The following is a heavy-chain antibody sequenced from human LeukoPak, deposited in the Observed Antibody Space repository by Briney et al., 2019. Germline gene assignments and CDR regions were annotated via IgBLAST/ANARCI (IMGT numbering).Heavy chain of an antibody. J-gene: IGHJ4*02. CDR3: AKDHYYDSSGSAPGY. CDR2: ISGSGGST. D-gene: IGHD3-22*01. Sequence: GGSLRLSCAASGFTFSSYAMSWVRQAPGEGLEWVSAISGSGGSTYYADSVKGQFTISRDNSKNTLYLQMNSLRAEDTAVYYCAKDHYYDSSGSAPGYWGQGTLVTVSS. V-gene: IGHV3-23*01. CDR1: GFTFSSYA.